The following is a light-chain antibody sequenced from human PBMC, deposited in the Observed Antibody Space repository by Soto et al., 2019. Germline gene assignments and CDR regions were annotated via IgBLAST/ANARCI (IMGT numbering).Light chain of an antibody. CDR1: TGTVTSSHY. CDR3: SLIYADTWV. Sequence: QTVVTQEPSLTVSPGGTVTLTCGSSTGTVTSSHYPYWFQQKPGQAPRTLIFDTTNRHSWTPARFSGSLLGDKAALTLSGAQPEDEAEYHCSLIYADTWVFGGGTKLTVL. CDR2: DTT. V-gene: IGLV7-46*01. J-gene: IGLJ2*01.